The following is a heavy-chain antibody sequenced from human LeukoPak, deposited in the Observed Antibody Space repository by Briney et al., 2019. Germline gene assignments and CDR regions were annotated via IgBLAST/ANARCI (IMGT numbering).Heavy chain of an antibody. CDR1: GYTFTSCD. D-gene: IGHD6-19*01. CDR3: TRGSSGRRDN. Sequence: SSVKVSCKASGYTFTSCDINWVRQATGQGLEGMGWMNPNSGNTGYGQSFQGRITMTRDISIGTAYMELSNLTSEDTAIYYCTRGSSGRRDNWGQGTLVTVSA. CDR2: MNPNSGNT. J-gene: IGHJ4*02. V-gene: IGHV1-8*01.